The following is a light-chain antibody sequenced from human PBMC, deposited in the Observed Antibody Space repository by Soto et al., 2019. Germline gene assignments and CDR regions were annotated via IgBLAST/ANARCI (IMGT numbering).Light chain of an antibody. CDR3: QQYDNWPLT. J-gene: IGKJ4*01. CDR1: QSVSSN. CDR2: GAS. V-gene: IGKV3-15*01. Sequence: EIGMTQSPATLAVSPGERATLSCRASQSVSSNLACYLQKRGQPPSLLIYGASTMATDVPHRFSGGVSVTDFTLTISSLQSEYFAVYYSQQYDNWPLTFGGGTKVEIK.